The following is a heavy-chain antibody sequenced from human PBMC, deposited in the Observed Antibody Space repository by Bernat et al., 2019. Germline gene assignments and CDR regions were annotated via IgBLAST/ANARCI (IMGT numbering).Heavy chain of an antibody. Sequence: EVQLVESGGGLVKPGGSLRLSCAASGFTFSSYSMNWVRQAPGKGLEWVSSISSSSSYIYYADSVKGRFTISRDNAKNSLYLQMNSLRAEDMAVYYCARDRAVEYSSSSAYYYYYMDVWGKGTTVTVSS. CDR3: ARDRAVEYSSSSAYYYYYMDV. CDR1: GFTFSSYS. CDR2: ISSSSSYI. J-gene: IGHJ6*03. V-gene: IGHV3-21*01. D-gene: IGHD6-6*01.